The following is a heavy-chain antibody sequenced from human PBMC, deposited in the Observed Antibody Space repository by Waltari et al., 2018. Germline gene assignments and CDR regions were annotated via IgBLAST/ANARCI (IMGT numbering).Heavy chain of an antibody. CDR3: ARGRDSSGWRNRPAWFDP. V-gene: IGHV4-38-2*01. CDR1: GYSIRSGYS. CDR2: IYHSGST. Sequence: QVQLQESGPGLVKPSETLSLTCAVSGYSIRSGYSWGWIRQPPGKGLEWIGSIYHSGSTYYNPSLKSRVTISVDTSKNQFSLKLSSVTAADTAVYYCARGRDSSGWRNRPAWFDPWGQGTLVTVSS. J-gene: IGHJ5*02. D-gene: IGHD6-19*01.